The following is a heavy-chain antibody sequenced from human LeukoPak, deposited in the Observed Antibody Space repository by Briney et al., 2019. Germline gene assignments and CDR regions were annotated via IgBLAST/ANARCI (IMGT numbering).Heavy chain of an antibody. D-gene: IGHD5-12*01. CDR2: ISCDGSNK. CDR1: GITFSSYA. Sequence: GRSLRLSCAASGITFSSYAMHWVRQAPGKGLEWVAVISCDGSNKYYADSVKGRFTISRDNSKNTLYLQMNNLRAEDTAVYHCARDLYGGYLGLDYWGQGTLVTVSS. CDR3: ARDLYGGYLGLDY. V-gene: IGHV3-30-3*01. J-gene: IGHJ4*02.